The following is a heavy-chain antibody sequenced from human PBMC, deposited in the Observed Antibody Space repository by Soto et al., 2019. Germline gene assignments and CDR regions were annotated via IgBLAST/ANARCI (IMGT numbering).Heavy chain of an antibody. CDR1: GYTLTELS. CDR3: ATIGSNYYYYGMDV. CDR2: FDPEDGET. Sequence: ASVKVSCKVSGYTLTELSMHWVRQAPGKGLEWMGGFDPEDGETIYAQKFQGRVTMTEDTSTDTAYMELSSLRSEDTAVYYCATIGSNYYYYGMDVWGQVPTVTVSS. J-gene: IGHJ6*02. D-gene: IGHD3-10*01. V-gene: IGHV1-24*01.